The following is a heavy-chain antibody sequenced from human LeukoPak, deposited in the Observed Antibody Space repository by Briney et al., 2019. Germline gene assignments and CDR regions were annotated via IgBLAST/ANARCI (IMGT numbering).Heavy chain of an antibody. CDR3: ARGRRYQLPLGFDP. CDR2: INHSGST. Sequence: PSETLSLTCAVYGGSFSGYYWSWIRQPPGKGLEWIGEINHSGSTNYNPSLKSRVTISVDTSKNQFSLKLSSVTAADTAVYYCARGRRYQLPLGFDPWGQGTLVTASS. CDR1: GGSFSGYY. D-gene: IGHD2-2*01. J-gene: IGHJ5*02. V-gene: IGHV4-34*01.